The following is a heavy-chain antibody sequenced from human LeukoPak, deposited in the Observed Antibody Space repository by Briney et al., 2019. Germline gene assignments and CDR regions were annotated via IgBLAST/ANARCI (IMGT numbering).Heavy chain of an antibody. J-gene: IGHJ3*02. CDR3: ARVERKVFIYSSGWYGAFDI. CDR2: ISYDGSNK. D-gene: IGHD6-19*01. CDR1: GFTFSSYG. V-gene: IGHV3-30*03. Sequence: PGGSLRLSCAASGFTFSSYGMHWVRQAPGKGLEWVAVISYDGSNKYYADSVKGRFTISRDNSKNTLYLQMNSLRAEDTAVYYCARVERKVFIYSSGWYGAFDIWGQGTMVTVSS.